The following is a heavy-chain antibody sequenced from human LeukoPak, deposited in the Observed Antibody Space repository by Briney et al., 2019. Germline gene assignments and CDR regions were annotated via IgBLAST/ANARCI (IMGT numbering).Heavy chain of an antibody. CDR1: GFTFSNAW. CDR2: ITGTGGST. V-gene: IGHV3-23*01. Sequence: PGGSLRLSCAASGFTFSNAWMSWVRQAPGKGLEWVSGITGTGGSTYYADSVKGRFTVSRDTSKNTLYLQMNSLRAEDTAIYYCAKDHGTAVAGFYYWGQGTLVTVSS. CDR3: AKDHGTAVAGFYY. D-gene: IGHD6-19*01. J-gene: IGHJ4*02.